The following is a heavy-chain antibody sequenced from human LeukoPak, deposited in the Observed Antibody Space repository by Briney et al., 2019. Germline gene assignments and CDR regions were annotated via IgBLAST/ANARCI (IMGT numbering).Heavy chain of an antibody. Sequence: SETLSLTCAVYGGSFSGYYWSWIRQPPGKGLEWIGEINHSGSTNYNPSLKSRVTISVDTSKNQFSLKLSSVTAADTAVYYCARAGWDYYDSSGRFDYWGQGTLVTVSS. V-gene: IGHV4-34*01. D-gene: IGHD3-22*01. J-gene: IGHJ4*02. CDR3: ARAGWDYYDSSGRFDY. CDR2: INHSGST. CDR1: GGSFSGYY.